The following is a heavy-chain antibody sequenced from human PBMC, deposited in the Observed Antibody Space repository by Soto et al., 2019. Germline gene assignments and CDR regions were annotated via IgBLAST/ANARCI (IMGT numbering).Heavy chain of an antibody. J-gene: IGHJ4*02. Sequence: SLRLSCAASGFTFSSYGMHWVRQAPVKGLEWVAVIWYDGSNKYYADSVKGRFTISRDNSKNTLYLQMNSLRAEDTAVYYCARDPGYSSGWYEKDYFDYWGQGTLVPVSP. CDR3: ARDPGYSSGWYEKDYFDY. CDR1: GFTFSSYG. D-gene: IGHD6-19*01. V-gene: IGHV3-33*01. CDR2: IWYDGSNK.